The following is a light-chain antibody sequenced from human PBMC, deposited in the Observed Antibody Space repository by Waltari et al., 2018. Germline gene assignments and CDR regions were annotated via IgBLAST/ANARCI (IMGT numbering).Light chain of an antibody. CDR1: SSNLGPNI. J-gene: IGLJ3*02. Sequence: QSVLTQPSSASGTPGQAITIPCSGGSSNLGPNIVNWYQQLPGTAPKLLIFTNNQRPSGVPDRFSGSRSGTSASLAISGLQSEDDETAYYCTAWDDSLNTWVFGGGTKLTVL. CDR2: TNN. V-gene: IGLV1-44*01. CDR3: TAWDDSLNTWV.